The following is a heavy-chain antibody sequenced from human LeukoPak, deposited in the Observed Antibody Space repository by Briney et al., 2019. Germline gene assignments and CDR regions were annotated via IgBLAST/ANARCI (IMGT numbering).Heavy chain of an antibody. Sequence: GGSLRLSCAASGFNFSSYAMSWVRQAPGKWLEWVSAISGSGGSTYYADSVKGRFTISRDNSKNTLYLQMNSLRAEDTAVYYCAKDYRSGSYSGYWGQGTLVTVSS. V-gene: IGHV3-23*01. J-gene: IGHJ4*02. CDR1: GFNFSSYA. D-gene: IGHD1-26*01. CDR3: AKDYRSGSYSGY. CDR2: ISGSGGST.